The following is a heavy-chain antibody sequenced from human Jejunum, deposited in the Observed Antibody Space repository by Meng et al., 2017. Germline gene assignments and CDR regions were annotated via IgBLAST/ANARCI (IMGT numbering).Heavy chain of an antibody. D-gene: IGHD3-16*01. J-gene: IGHJ4*02. CDR2: ISGLSDGT. Sequence: QVQQVQSGGEVKKPGASVKVSCKASGYPFTVDGSSWDRQAPGQGLEWMEWISGLSDGTKYSQKFQGRVTMTTDTSTSKAYMEMRSLRSDDTAVYYCARGGGSTAYFDYWGQGTLVTVSS. CDR3: ARGGGSTAYFDY. CDR1: GYPFTVDG. V-gene: IGHV1-18*01.